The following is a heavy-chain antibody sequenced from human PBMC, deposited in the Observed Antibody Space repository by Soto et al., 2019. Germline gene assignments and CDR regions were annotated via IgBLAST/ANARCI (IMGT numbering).Heavy chain of an antibody. V-gene: IGHV1-69*02. CDR3: AAMIGATFFFDY. J-gene: IGHJ4*02. CDR2: IVPLLGIS. CDR1: GGTFNSYT. Sequence: QVQLVQSGAEVKKPGSSVKVSCKASGGTFNSYTISWVRQAPGRGLEWMGRIVPLLGISNYAQTFQGRVTITADKYTSTAYMELSSLQSEDTAVYYCAAMIGATFFFDYWGQGTLLTVSS. D-gene: IGHD3-22*01.